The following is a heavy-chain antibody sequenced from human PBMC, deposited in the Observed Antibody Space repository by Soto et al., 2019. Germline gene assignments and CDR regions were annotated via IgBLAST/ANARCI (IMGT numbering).Heavy chain of an antibody. Sequence: SETLSLTCTVSCASISSYFWTWLRQPAGKGLDWIGLISTSGTPYYSPSLKSRVTMSVDTSKNHFSLNLSSVTAADTAVYYCAREAGPDRWFDPWGQGTLVTVSS. CDR3: AREAGPDRWFDP. V-gene: IGHV4-4*07. J-gene: IGHJ5*02. D-gene: IGHD6-19*01. CDR2: ISTSGTP. CDR1: CASISSYF.